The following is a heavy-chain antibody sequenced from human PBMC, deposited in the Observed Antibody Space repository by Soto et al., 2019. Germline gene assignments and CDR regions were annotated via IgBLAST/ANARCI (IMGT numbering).Heavy chain of an antibody. CDR3: AHRRCAKYSSLPADFDY. D-gene: IGHD6-6*01. J-gene: IGHJ4*02. V-gene: IGHV2-5*01. CDR1: GFSLNSSGVG. Sequence: QITLKESGPTLVKPTQTLTLTCTFSGFSLNSSGVGVGWIRQPPGKALEWLALIYWNDEMHYSPSLKSRLTIAEDASKHQVVLTVTHMDPVDTATYYCAHRRCAKYSSLPADFDYWGQGSLVTVSS. CDR2: IYWNDEM.